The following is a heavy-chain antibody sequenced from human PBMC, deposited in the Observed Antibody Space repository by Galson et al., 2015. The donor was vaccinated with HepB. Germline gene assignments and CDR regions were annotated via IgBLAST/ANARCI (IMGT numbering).Heavy chain of an antibody. CDR1: GFTFSSYA. J-gene: IGHJ6*02. CDR2: VSYDGSDI. V-gene: IGHV3-30*04. D-gene: IGHD3-22*01. CDR3: ARDEWHYDSSGYYYYYGMDV. Sequence: SLRLSCAASGFTFSSYAMHWVRQAPGKGLEWVALVSYDGSDIYYTDSVKGRFTISRDNAKNSLYLQMNSLRAEDTAVYYCARDEWHYDSSGYYYYYGMDVWGQGTTVTVSS.